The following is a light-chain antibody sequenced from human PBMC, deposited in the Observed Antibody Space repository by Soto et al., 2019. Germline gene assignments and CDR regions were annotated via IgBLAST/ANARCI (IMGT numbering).Light chain of an antibody. CDR3: QQYNSYSQT. J-gene: IGKJ1*01. V-gene: IGKV1-5*01. Sequence: TQSPGTLSLSPWERATRSCMASQSVSSNLAWYQQKPGKAPKLLIYDASSLESGVPSRFSGSGSGTEFTLTISSLQPDDFATYYCQQYNSYSQTFGQGTKVDI. CDR2: DAS. CDR1: QSVSSN.